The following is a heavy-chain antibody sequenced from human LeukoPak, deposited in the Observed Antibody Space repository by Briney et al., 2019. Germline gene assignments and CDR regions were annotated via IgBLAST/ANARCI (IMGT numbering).Heavy chain of an antibody. J-gene: IGHJ4*02. CDR3: AKDHRIYCSSTSCPPFDY. CDR2: ISGSGGST. CDR1: GFTFSSYA. D-gene: IGHD2-2*01. Sequence: GGSLRLSCAASGFTFSSYAMSWVRQAPGEGLEWVSAISGSGGSTYYADSVKGRFTISRDNSKNTLYLQMNSLRAEDTAVYYCAKDHRIYCSSTSCPPFDYWGQGTLVTVSS. V-gene: IGHV3-23*01.